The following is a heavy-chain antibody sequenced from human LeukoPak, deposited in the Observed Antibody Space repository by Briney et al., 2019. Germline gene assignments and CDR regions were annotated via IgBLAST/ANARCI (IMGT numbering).Heavy chain of an antibody. J-gene: IGHJ5*02. CDR3: ATFCSGGDCYSFAP. Sequence: SGGSLRLSCAASGFTFSGYSMNWVRQAPGKGLEWVSTIIGSGGSTDYADSVKGRFTISRDNSKDTLFLQMDSLRVEDTAVYYCATFCSGGDCYSFAPWGQGTLVTVSS. CDR1: GFTFSGYS. D-gene: IGHD2-15*01. CDR2: IIGSGGST. V-gene: IGHV3-23*01.